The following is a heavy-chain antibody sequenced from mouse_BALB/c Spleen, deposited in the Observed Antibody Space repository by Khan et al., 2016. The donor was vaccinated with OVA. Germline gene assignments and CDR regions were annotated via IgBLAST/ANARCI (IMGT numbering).Heavy chain of an antibody. V-gene: IGHV1-7*01. CDR1: GYTFTNYW. D-gene: IGHD3-3*01. Sequence: VQLQESGAELAKPGASVKMSCKASGYTFTNYWMHWVKQRPGQGLEWIGYINPSTGYTEYNQKFKDKATLTADKSSSTAYMQLSSLTSEDSAVYYCARWGPGKDYWGQGTTLTVSS. J-gene: IGHJ2*01. CDR3: ARWGPGKDY. CDR2: INPSTGYT.